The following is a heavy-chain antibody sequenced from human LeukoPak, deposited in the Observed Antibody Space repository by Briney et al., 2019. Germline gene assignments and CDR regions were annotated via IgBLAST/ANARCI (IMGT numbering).Heavy chain of an antibody. CDR2: IHYSGST. CDR3: ARRPSGYCSSTSCYENWFDP. J-gene: IGHJ5*02. Sequence: SETLSLTCTVSGGSIGSYYWSWVRQPPGKGLEWIGYIHYSGSTNHNPALKSRVTISVDSSKNQFSLKLSSVTAADTAVYYCARRPSGYCSSTSCYENWFDPWGQGTLVTVSS. D-gene: IGHD2-2*01. CDR1: GGSIGSYY. V-gene: IGHV4-59*01.